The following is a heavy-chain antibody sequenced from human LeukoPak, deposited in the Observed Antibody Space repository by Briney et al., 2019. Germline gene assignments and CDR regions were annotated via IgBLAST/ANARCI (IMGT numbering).Heavy chain of an antibody. CDR2: ISGSGGST. V-gene: IGHV3-23*01. Sequence: GGSLRLSCAASGFTFSTYAMSWVRQAPGKGLEWVSAISGSGGSTYYADSVKGRFTISRDNSKNTLYLQMNSLRAEDTAVYYCAKDDFGVVILGYWGQGTLVTVSS. D-gene: IGHD3-3*01. J-gene: IGHJ4*02. CDR3: AKDDFGVVILGY. CDR1: GFTFSTYA.